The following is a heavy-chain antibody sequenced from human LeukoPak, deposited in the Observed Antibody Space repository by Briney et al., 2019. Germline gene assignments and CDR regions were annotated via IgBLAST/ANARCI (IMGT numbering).Heavy chain of an antibody. CDR1: GGTFSSYA. D-gene: IGHD4-17*01. CDR3: ARDQSYGDYPDY. J-gene: IGHJ4*02. Sequence: ASVKVSCKASGGTFSSYAMHWVRQAPGQRLEWMGWINAGNGNTKYSQEFQGRVTITRDTSASTAYMELSSLRSEDMAVYYCARDQSYGDYPDYWGQGTLVTVSS. CDR2: INAGNGNT. V-gene: IGHV1-3*03.